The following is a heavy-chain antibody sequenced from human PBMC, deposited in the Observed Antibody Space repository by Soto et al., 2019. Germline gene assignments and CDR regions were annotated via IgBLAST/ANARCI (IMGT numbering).Heavy chain of an antibody. CDR2: ISSDGRRD. D-gene: IGHD6-13*01. Sequence: QVQLVESGGGVVQPGRSLRLSCTASGFRFSSFAMHWGRQTPGKGLVWVAVISSDGRRDYYADYVKGRFTISRDNSNNSRYLQMGSLGGADTAVYFGARARIGAAGTGAYFDYWAQGTLVTVSS. CDR1: GFRFSSFA. J-gene: IGHJ4*02. V-gene: IGHV3-30-3*01. CDR3: ARARIGAAGTGAYFDY.